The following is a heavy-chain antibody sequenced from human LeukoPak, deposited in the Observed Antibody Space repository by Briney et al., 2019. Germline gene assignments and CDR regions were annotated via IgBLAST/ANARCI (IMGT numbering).Heavy chain of an antibody. Sequence: GGTLRLSCAASGFTFSSYGMSWVRQAPGKGLEWVSAISGSGGSTYYADSVKGRFTISRDNSKNTLYLQMNSLRAEDTAVYYCAKDGKKVRGVFLSRLGEGRGWFDPWGQGTLVTVSS. D-gene: IGHD3-10*01. CDR3: AKDGKKVRGVFLSRLGEGRGWFDP. CDR2: ISGSGGST. V-gene: IGHV3-23*01. CDR1: GFTFSSYG. J-gene: IGHJ5*02.